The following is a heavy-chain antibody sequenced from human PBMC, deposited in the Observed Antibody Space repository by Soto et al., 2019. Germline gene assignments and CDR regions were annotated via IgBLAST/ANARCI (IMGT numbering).Heavy chain of an antibody. CDR3: AAEILGGSGSSPFDY. CDR2: IYYSGST. CDR1: GGSISSGDYY. V-gene: IGHV4-30-4*01. J-gene: IGHJ4*02. D-gene: IGHD3-10*01. Sequence: SETLSLTCTVSGGSISSGDYYWSWIRQPPGKGLEWIGYIYYSGSTYYNPSLKSRVTISVDTSKNQFSLKLSSVTAADTAVYYCAAEILGGSGSSPFDYWDQGTLVTVSS.